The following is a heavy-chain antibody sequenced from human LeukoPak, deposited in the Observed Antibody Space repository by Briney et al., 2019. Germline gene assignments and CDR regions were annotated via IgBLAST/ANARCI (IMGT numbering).Heavy chain of an antibody. V-gene: IGHV3-72*01. CDR1: GFTFRDYY. CDR2: ARNKANSYTT. J-gene: IGHJ4*02. Sequence: GGGLRVSCAAPGFTFRDYYMGCVRQAPGKGLEWVCRARNKANSYTTEYTASVKGRFTISRDDSKNSLYLRMNSLKTEDTAVYYCARVAWGGYYWGQGTLVTVSS. D-gene: IGHD7-27*01. CDR3: ARVAWGGYY.